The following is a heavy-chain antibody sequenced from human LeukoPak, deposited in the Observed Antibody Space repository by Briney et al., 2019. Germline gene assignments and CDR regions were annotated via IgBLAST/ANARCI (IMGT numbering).Heavy chain of an antibody. J-gene: IGHJ6*02. CDR3: AREASSSWLYYYYGMDV. CDR1: GFTFSSYW. D-gene: IGHD6-13*01. CDR2: IKQDGSEK. Sequence: GGSLRLSCAASGFTFSSYWMSWVRQAPGKGLEWVAKIKQDGSEKYYVDSVKGRFTISRDNAKNSLYLQMNSLRAEDTAVYYCAREASSSWLYYYYGMDVWGQGTTVTVSS. V-gene: IGHV3-7*01.